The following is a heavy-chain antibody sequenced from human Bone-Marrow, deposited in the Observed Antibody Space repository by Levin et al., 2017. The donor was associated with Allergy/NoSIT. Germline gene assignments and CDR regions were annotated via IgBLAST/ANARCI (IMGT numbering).Heavy chain of an antibody. CDR3: AGPPTNLPYYDFWSAYLY. CDR2: ISYDGSEK. Sequence: GESLKISCAASGFTFSSYGMHWVRQAPGKGLEWVALISYDGSEKYYADSVKGRCTISRDNSKNRLYLQMNSLRTEDTAVYYCAGPPTNLPYYDFWSAYLYWGQGTLVTVPS. D-gene: IGHD3-3*01. J-gene: IGHJ4*02. CDR1: GFTFSSYG. V-gene: IGHV3-30*03.